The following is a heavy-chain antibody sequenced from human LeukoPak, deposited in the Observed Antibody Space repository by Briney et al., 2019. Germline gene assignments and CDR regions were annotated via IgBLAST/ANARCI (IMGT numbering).Heavy chain of an antibody. J-gene: IGHJ4*02. D-gene: IGHD6-13*01. V-gene: IGHV5-51*01. CDR1: GYRFTNYW. CDR3: ARPPHTSSWYFFDF. Sequence: GESLKISCKTSGYRFTNYWIAWVRQMPGKGLEYMGIIYPRDSDIRYNPSFRGQVTISADKSISTAYLQWTSLKASDTAMYFCARPPHTSSWYFFDFWGQGTLVTVSS. CDR2: IYPRDSDI.